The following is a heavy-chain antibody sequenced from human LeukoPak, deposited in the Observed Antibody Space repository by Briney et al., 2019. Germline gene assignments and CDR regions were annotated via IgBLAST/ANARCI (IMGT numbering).Heavy chain of an antibody. V-gene: IGHV4-59*01. CDR3: ARRAAAGTRGYYYGMDV. CDR2: IYYSGST. J-gene: IGHJ6*02. Sequence: KPSETPSPTCTVPGGSISSYYWSWIRQPPGKGLEWVGDIYYSGSTNYSPSLKSRVTISVDTSKNQFSLKLSSVTAADTAVYYCARRAAAGTRGYYYGMDVWGQGTTVTVSS. D-gene: IGHD6-13*01. CDR1: GGSISSYY.